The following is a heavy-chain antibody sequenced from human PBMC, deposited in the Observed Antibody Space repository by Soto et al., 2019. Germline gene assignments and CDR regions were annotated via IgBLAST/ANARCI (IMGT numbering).Heavy chain of an antibody. J-gene: IGHJ6*02. V-gene: IGHV1-18*01. CDR1: GYTFTSYG. CDR3: ARNTFSHYYGMDV. Sequence: ASVKVSCKASGYTFTSYGIAWVRQAPGQGPEWVGWISSNSLKANNAQKFEGRVTMTSDRSTNTAFLELRSLRSADTAVYYCARNTFSHYYGMDVWGQGTSVTASS. D-gene: IGHD5-18*01. CDR2: ISSNSLKA.